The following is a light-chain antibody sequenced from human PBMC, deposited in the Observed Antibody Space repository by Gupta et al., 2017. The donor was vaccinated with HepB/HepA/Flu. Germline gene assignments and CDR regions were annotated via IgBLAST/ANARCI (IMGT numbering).Light chain of an antibody. CDR2: AAS. V-gene: IGKV1-39*01. CDR3: QQSYITPIT. Sequence: DIHMTPYPSSLSASVGDRVTITCRASQSIGKYLYWYKQKPRKAPKILIKAASSLQSGVPPRFSGSGSGADFSLTISSLQPEDFATYYCQQSYITPITFGQGTRLEIK. J-gene: IGKJ5*01. CDR1: QSIGKY.